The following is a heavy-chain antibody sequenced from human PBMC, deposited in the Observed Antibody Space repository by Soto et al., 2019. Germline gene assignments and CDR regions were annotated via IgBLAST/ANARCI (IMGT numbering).Heavy chain of an antibody. CDR3: ARDSGYGSVNSVNHYLDY. J-gene: IGHJ4*01. D-gene: IGHD3-10*01. Sequence: TLSLTCAVSGGSISSGGYSWSWIRQPPGKGLEWIGYIYHSGSTYYNPSLKSRVTISVDRSKNQFSLKLSSVTAADTAVYYCARDSGYGSVNSVNHYLDYWGHGTLVTVSS. CDR2: IYHSGST. CDR1: GGSISSGGYS. V-gene: IGHV4-30-2*01.